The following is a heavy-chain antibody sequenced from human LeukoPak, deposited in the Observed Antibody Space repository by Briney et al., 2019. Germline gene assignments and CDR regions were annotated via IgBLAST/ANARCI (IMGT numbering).Heavy chain of an antibody. CDR2: IYYSGST. V-gene: IGHV4-39*02. Sequence: SETLSLTCTVSGGSISSSSYYWGWIRQPPGKGLEWIGSIYYSGSTYYNPSLKSRVTISVDTSKNQFSLKLSSVTAADTAVYYCARDAFDVWGQGTMVTVSS. CDR3: ARDAFDV. J-gene: IGHJ3*01. CDR1: GGSISSSSYY.